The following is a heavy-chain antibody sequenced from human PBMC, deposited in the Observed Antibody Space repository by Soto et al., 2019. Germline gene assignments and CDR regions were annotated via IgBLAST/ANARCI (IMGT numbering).Heavy chain of an antibody. V-gene: IGHV1-18*01. CDR3: VMVDNYVTPTPQDV. D-gene: IGHD3-16*01. Sequence: QVQLVQSGDEVKKPGASVKVSCKASGYIFVNYGIAWVRQAPGQGLEWMGWISPYTGNTHSATKVQGRLPMTTDTSTSTTYMALGSLTSDYTAVYYCVMVDNYVTPTPQDVWGQGTTVTVSS. CDR2: ISPYTGNT. J-gene: IGHJ6*02. CDR1: GYIFVNYG.